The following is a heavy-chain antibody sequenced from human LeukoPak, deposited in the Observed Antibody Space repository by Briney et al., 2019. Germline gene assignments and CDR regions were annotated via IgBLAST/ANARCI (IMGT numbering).Heavy chain of an antibody. V-gene: IGHV3-11*04. CDR3: ASWDIAVAGDVDY. J-gene: IGHJ4*02. CDR2: ISSSGSTI. Sequence: PGGSLRLSCAASGFTFSDYYMSWIRQAPGKGLEWVSYISSSGSTIYYADSVKGRFTISRDNAKNSLYLQMNSLRAEDTAVYYCASWDIAVAGDVDYWGQGTLVTVSS. CDR1: GFTFSDYY. D-gene: IGHD6-19*01.